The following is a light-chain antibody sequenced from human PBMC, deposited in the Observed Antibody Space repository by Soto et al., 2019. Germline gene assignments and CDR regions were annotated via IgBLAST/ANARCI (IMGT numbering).Light chain of an antibody. V-gene: IGLV2-14*01. J-gene: IGLJ1*01. Sequence: QSVLTQPASVSGSPGQSITISCTGTSSDVGGYNHVSWYQIHPGKAPKLIIYEVTSRPSGVSYRFSGSKSGNSASLTISGLQAEDEGDYYCSSYASSSSYVVGGGTKVTVL. CDR2: EVT. CDR1: SSDVGGYNH. CDR3: SSYASSSSYV.